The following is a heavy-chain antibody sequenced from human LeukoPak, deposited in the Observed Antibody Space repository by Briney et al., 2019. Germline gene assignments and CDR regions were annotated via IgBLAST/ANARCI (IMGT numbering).Heavy chain of an antibody. CDR3: ARDNYIWTLDI. Sequence: GASVKVSCKASGYTFTDYHIHWARQAPGQGLEWMGWINPNTGGTNYAQKFQGRVTMTRDTSISTAFMEVSRLRSDDTALYYCARDNYIWTLDIWGQGTMVTVSS. V-gene: IGHV1-2*02. CDR1: GYTFTDYH. D-gene: IGHD3-16*01. CDR2: INPNTGGT. J-gene: IGHJ3*02.